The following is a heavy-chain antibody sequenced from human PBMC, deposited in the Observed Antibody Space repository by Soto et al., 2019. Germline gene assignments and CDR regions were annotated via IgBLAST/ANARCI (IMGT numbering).Heavy chain of an antibody. CDR1: GYSFASYW. Sequence: HGESLKISCNGSGYSFASYWITWVRQMPWKGLEWMGRIDPSDSQTYYSPSFRGHVTISAAKSITTVFLQWSSLRASDTAMYYCARQIYDSDSGPNFQYYFDSWGQGTLVTVSS. V-gene: IGHV5-10-1*01. CDR3: ARQIYDSDSGPNFQYYFDS. J-gene: IGHJ4*02. CDR2: IDPSDSQT. D-gene: IGHD3-22*01.